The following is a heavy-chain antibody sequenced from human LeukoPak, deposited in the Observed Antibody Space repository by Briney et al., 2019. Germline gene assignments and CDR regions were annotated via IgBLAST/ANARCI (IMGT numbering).Heavy chain of an antibody. V-gene: IGHV3-9*01. CDR1: GFTFDDYA. CDR3: AKGALYCSSTSCYRYYYYGMDV. D-gene: IGHD2-2*01. CDR2: ISWNSGSI. Sequence: GRSLRLSCAASGFTFDDYAMHWVRQAPGKGLEWVSGISWNSGSIGYADSVKGRFTISRDNAKNSLYLQMNSLRAEDTALYYCAKGALYCSSTSCYRYYYYGMDVWDQGTTVTVSS. J-gene: IGHJ6*02.